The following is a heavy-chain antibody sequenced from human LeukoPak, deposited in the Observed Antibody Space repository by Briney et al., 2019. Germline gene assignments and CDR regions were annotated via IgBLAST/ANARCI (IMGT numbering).Heavy chain of an antibody. V-gene: IGHV3-30-3*01. CDR1: GFTFNRNA. J-gene: IGHJ4*02. D-gene: IGHD3-3*01. Sequence: GGSLRPSCAASGFTFNRNAMYWVRQASGKGLEWVALISYDGSDKYYADSVKGRFTISRDNSKNTLYLQMNSLRAEDTAVYYCARDTGEYYDFWSGYGHDYWGQGTLVTVSS. CDR2: ISYDGSDK. CDR3: ARDTGEYYDFWSGYGHDY.